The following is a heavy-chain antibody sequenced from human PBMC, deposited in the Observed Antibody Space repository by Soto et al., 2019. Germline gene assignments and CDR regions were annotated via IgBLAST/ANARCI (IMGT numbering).Heavy chain of an antibody. J-gene: IGHJ4*02. D-gene: IGHD3-3*01. V-gene: IGHV1-18*01. CDR1: GYTFTSYG. Sequence: ASVKVSCKASGYTFTSYGISWVRQAPGQGLEWMGWISAYNGNTNYAQKLQGRVTMTTDTSTSTAYMELRSLRSDDTAVYYCARVGYDLWSGYYSNFDYWGQGTLVTVSS. CDR2: ISAYNGNT. CDR3: ARVGYDLWSGYYSNFDY.